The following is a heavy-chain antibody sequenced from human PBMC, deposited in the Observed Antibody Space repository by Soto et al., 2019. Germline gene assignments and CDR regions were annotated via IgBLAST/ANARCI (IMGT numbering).Heavy chain of an antibody. Sequence: GASVKVSCKASGYTFTSYGISWVRQAPGQGLEWMGWISAYNGNTNYAQKLQGRVTMTTVTSTSTAYMELRSLRSDDTAVYYCARDVPYYYDFWSGDSYYMDVWGKGTTVTVSS. CDR1: GYTFTSYG. CDR2: ISAYNGNT. J-gene: IGHJ6*03. D-gene: IGHD3-3*01. V-gene: IGHV1-18*01. CDR3: ARDVPYYYDFWSGDSYYMDV.